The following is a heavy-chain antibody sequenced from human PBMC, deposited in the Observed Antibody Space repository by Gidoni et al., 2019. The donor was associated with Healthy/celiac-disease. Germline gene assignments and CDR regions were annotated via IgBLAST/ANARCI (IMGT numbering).Heavy chain of an antibody. V-gene: IGHV5-10-1*03. CDR3: ARQPHDSSGYYPPGSVDP. D-gene: IGHD3-22*01. J-gene: IGHJ5*02. CDR2: IDPSDSYT. Sequence: EVQLVQSGAEVKKPGESLRISCKGSGYSFTSYWISWVRQMPGKGLEWMGRIDPSDSYTNYSPSFQGHVTISADKSISTAYLQWSSLKASDTAMYYCARQPHDSSGYYPPGSVDPWGQGTLVTVSS. CDR1: GYSFTSYW.